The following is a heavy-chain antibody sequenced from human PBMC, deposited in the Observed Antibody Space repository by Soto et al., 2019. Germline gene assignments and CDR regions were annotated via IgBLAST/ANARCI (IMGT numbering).Heavy chain of an antibody. CDR2: ISAYNGNT. CDR3: ARVDYYDSSGYYYDTFGYYGMDV. CDR1: GYTFTSYG. Sequence: ASVKVSCKASGYTFTSYGISWVRQAPGQGXEWMGWISAYNGNTNYAQKLQGRVTMTTDTSTSTAYMELRSLRSDDTAVYYCARVDYYDSSGYYYDTFGYYGMDVWGQGTTVTVSS. D-gene: IGHD3-22*01. J-gene: IGHJ6*02. V-gene: IGHV1-18*04.